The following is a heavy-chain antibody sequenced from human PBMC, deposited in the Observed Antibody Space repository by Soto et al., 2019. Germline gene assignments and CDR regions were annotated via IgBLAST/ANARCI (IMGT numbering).Heavy chain of an antibody. CDR1: VYSFTSYL. V-gene: IGHV5-51*01. CDR2: IYPGDSDT. Sequence: PXESLKISRKGSVYSFTSYLLGWVRQMPGKGLEWMGIIYPGDSDTRYSPSFQGQVTISADKSISTAYLQWSSLKASDTAMYYCARQDYGDPTGMDVWGQGTTVTVSS. J-gene: IGHJ6*02. CDR3: ARQDYGDPTGMDV. D-gene: IGHD4-17*01.